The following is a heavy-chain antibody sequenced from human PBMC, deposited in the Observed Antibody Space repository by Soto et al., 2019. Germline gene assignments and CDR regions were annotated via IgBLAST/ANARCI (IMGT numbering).Heavy chain of an antibody. V-gene: IGHV4-31*03. CDR1: GGSISRGGYC. CDR2: IYYSGNT. D-gene: IGHD5-12*01. Sequence: QVQLQESGPGLVKPSQTLSLTCTVSGGSISRGGYCWSWIRQHPGQGLEWIGYIYYSGNTYYNPSITSRVTISVDTSNHQFSLKLSSVTAADAAVYYCARDGRWLQLGGAMDVWGQGTTVTVSS. J-gene: IGHJ6*02. CDR3: ARDGRWLQLGGAMDV.